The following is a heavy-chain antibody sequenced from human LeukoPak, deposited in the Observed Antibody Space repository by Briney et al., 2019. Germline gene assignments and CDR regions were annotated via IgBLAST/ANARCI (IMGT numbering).Heavy chain of an antibody. D-gene: IGHD4-23*01. J-gene: IGHJ4*02. CDR2: ISSKGGST. CDR1: GLTFSSYA. V-gene: IGHV3-64D*06. CDR3: VKARWYRDFDY. Sequence: GGSLRLSCSASGLTFSSYAMHWVRQAPGKGLEYVSAISSKGGSTYYADSVKGRFTISRDNSKNTLYLQMSSLRAEDTAVYYCVKARWYRDFDYWGQGTLVTVSS.